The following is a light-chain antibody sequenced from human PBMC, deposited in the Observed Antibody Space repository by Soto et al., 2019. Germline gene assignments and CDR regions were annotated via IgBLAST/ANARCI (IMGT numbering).Light chain of an antibody. CDR3: QSYDSSLSGLWV. CDR2: GNT. V-gene: IGLV1-40*01. CDR1: SSNIGAGFD. J-gene: IGLJ3*02. Sequence: QSVLTQPPSVSGAPGQRVTISCAGNSSNIGAGFDVHWYQQLPGTAPKLLIYGNTNRPSGVPDRFSGSKSGTSASLAITGLQAEDEADYYCQSYDSSLSGLWVFGGGTKLTVL.